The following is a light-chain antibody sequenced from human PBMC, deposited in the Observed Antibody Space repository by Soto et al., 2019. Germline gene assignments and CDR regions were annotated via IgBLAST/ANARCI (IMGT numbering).Light chain of an antibody. CDR2: EVS. J-gene: IGLJ2*01. Sequence: QSALTQPPSASGSPGQSVTISCTGTSSDVGGYNYVSWYQQHPGKAPKLMIYEVSKRPSGVPDRFSGSKSGNTASLAVSGLQAGEEADYYCISYAGSNNPVVFGGGTKLTVL. V-gene: IGLV2-8*01. CDR3: ISYAGSNNPVV. CDR1: SSDVGGYNY.